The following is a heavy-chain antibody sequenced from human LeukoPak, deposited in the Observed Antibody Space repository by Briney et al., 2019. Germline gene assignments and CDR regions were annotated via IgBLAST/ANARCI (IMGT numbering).Heavy chain of an antibody. D-gene: IGHD3-3*01. V-gene: IGHV3-15*01. CDR1: GFTFSSYS. J-gene: IGHJ3*02. CDR2: IKSKTDGGTT. CDR3: TTVPDYDFWSGSVSGAFDI. Sequence: GGSLRLSCAASGFTFSSYSMNWVRQAPGKGLEWVGRIKSKTDGGTTDYAAPVKGRFTISRDDSKNTLYLQMNSLKTEDTAVYYCTTVPDYDFWSGSVSGAFDIWGQGTMVTVSS.